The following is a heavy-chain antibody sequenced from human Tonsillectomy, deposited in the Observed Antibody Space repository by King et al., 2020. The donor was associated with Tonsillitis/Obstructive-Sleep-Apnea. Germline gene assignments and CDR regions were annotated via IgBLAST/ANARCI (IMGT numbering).Heavy chain of an antibody. D-gene: IGHD2-15*01. CDR2: IYYSGST. J-gene: IGHJ5*02. CDR3: ATCSGGSCYGWFDP. V-gene: IGHV4-61*01. Sequence: KLQESGPGLVKPSETLSLTCPVSGGSVSSGSYYWSWIRQPPGKGLEWIGYIYYSGSTNYNPSLKSRVTISVDTSKNQFSLKLSSVTAADTAVYYCATCSGGSCYGWFDPWGQGTLVTVSS. CDR1: GGSVSSGSYY.